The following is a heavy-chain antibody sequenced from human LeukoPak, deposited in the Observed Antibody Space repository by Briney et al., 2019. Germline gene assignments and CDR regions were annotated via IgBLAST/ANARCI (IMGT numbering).Heavy chain of an antibody. CDR1: GGSFSGYY. CDR3: ARPWYYDILTGYYEDDAFDI. V-gene: IGHV4-34*01. J-gene: IGHJ3*02. D-gene: IGHD3-9*01. CDR2: INHSGST. Sequence: SETLSLTCAVYGGSFSGYYWSWIRQPPGKGLEWIGEINHSGSTNYNPSLKSRVTISVDTSKNQFSLKLSSVTAADTAVYYCARPWYYDILTGYYEDDAFDIWGQGTMVTVSS.